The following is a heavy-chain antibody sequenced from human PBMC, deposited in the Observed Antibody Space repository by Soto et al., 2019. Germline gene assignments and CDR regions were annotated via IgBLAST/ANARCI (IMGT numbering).Heavy chain of an antibody. CDR3: ARTYDSSGYNYGYDY. V-gene: IGHV4-59*01. D-gene: IGHD3-22*01. J-gene: IGHJ4*02. Sequence: SETLSLTCTVSGDVSITSYYWSWIRQSPGKGLEWLGYTFYSGSTSKYNPSLKSRVTISADRSKNQFSLELRSVTAADTAVYYCARTYDSSGYNYGYDYWGQGTLVTVSS. CDR2: TFYSGST. CDR1: GDVSITSYY.